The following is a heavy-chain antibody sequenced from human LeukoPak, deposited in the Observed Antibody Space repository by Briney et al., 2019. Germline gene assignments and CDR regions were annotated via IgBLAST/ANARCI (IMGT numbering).Heavy chain of an antibody. D-gene: IGHD2-2*01. CDR1: GGSISSGSYY. V-gene: IGHV4-61*02. Sequence: PSQTLSFTCTVSGGSISSGSYYWSWIRQPAGKGLEWIGRIYTSGSTNYNPSLKSRVTISVDTSKNQFSLKLSSVTAADTAVYYCASHARLGYCSSTSCREVGGAYWYFDPWGRGTLVTVSS. CDR2: IYTSGST. CDR3: ASHARLGYCSSTSCREVGGAYWYFDP. J-gene: IGHJ2*01.